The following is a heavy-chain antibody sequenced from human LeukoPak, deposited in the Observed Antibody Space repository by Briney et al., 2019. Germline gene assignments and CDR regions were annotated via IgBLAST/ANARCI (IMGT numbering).Heavy chain of an antibody. D-gene: IGHD2-2*01. CDR2: IYPGDSDT. Sequence: GESLKISCKGSGYSFTSYWIGWVRQMPGKGLEWMGIIYPGDSDTRYSPSFQGQVTISADKSISTAYLRWSSLKASDTAMYYCARHWGVRGDIVVVPAADDAFDIWGQGTMVTVSS. V-gene: IGHV5-51*01. CDR3: ARHWGVRGDIVVVPAADDAFDI. J-gene: IGHJ3*02. CDR1: GYSFTSYW.